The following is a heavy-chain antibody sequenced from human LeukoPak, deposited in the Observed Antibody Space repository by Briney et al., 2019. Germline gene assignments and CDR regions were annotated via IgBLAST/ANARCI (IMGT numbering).Heavy chain of an antibody. CDR2: ISSIGDYT. J-gene: IGHJ6*03. Sequence: GGSLRLSCAASGFTFSSYAMNWVRQVPGKGLEWVSAISSIGDYTYHADSVKGRFTISRDNSRDTVYLQMNSLRAEDTAVYYCAKYYYGSGSLPNAMDVWGKGTTVTVSS. V-gene: IGHV3-23*01. D-gene: IGHD3-10*01. CDR1: GFTFSSYA. CDR3: AKYYYGSGSLPNAMDV.